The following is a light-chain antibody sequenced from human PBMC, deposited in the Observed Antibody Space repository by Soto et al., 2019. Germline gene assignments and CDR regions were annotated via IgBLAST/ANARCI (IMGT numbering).Light chain of an antibody. CDR2: DAS. J-gene: IGKJ4*01. Sequence: EIVLTQSPGTLSLSPGERATLSCRASQSVNNAYLAWYQQKPGQAPRLLIYDASKRATGIPDRFSGSGSGTGFTLTISRLEPEDFAVYYCQQYGTSVLTFGGGTKVEIK. CDR3: QQYGTSVLT. CDR1: QSVNNAY. V-gene: IGKV3-20*01.